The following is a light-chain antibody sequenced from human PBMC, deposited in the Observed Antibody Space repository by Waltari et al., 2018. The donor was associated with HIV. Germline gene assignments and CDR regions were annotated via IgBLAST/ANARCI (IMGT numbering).Light chain of an antibody. J-gene: IGKJ5*01. CDR3: QQYAHLPVT. Sequence: DIQMTQSPSSLSASVGDRVTITCQASQDIRNYLDWYQQKPGKAPKLLIYDASNLDAEVPSRFAGSGSGTHFILTISSLQPEDFATYFCQQYAHLPVTFGQVTRLELK. CDR2: DAS. CDR1: QDIRNY. V-gene: IGKV1-33*01.